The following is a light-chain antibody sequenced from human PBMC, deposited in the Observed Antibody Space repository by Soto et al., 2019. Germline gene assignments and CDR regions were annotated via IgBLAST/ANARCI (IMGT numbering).Light chain of an antibody. CDR1: SSDVGGYKY. CDR2: EVS. J-gene: IGLJ2*01. CDR3: SSYAGSDNPHVI. Sequence: QSALTQPPSASGSPGQSVTISCTGTSSDVGGYKYVSWYQQHPGKAPKLMIYEVSKRPSGVPDRFSASKSGNTASLSVSGLQAEDEADYYCSSYAGSDNPHVIFGGGTKLTVL. V-gene: IGLV2-8*01.